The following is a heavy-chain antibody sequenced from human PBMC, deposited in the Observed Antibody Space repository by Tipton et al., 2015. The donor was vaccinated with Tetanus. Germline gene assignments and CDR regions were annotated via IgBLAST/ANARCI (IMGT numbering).Heavy chain of an antibody. CDR2: VYYDGSA. Sequence: TLSLTCTVSGDSISSSEYYWGCIRQPPGEGLEWIASVYYDGSAYTNPSLKSRIAISIDTSGSQFSLKVHSVTAADTAFYYCTRHVVEAVPRWFDPWGQGTLVTVSS. D-gene: IGHD2-2*01. J-gene: IGHJ5*02. CDR1: GDSISSSEYY. V-gene: IGHV4-39*01. CDR3: TRHVVEAVPRWFDP.